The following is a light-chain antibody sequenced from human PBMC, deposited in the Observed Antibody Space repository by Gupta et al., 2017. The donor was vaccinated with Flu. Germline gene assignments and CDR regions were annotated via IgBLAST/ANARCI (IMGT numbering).Light chain of an antibody. CDR1: KIGSET. J-gene: IGLJ3*02. CDR3: QVWDTSSDHWV. CDR2: DDR. Sequence: SSVLTQPPSVSVAPGQTARITCGGNKIGSETVHWYQQKPGQAPVLVVCDDRDRPSGIPERFSGSNSGTTATLTISRVEAGDEADYYCQVWDTSSDHWVFGGGTMLTVL. V-gene: IGLV3-21*02.